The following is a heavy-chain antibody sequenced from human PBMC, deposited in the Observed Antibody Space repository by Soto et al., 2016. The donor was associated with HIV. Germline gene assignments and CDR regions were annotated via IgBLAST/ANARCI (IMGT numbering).Heavy chain of an antibody. CDR1: GFDFNTYA. J-gene: IGHJ1*01. V-gene: IGHV3-33*01. CDR3: AREGLGYCSGGSCYSQYFQH. CDR2: IHYDGSHK. Sequence: QVQLVESGGGVVQPGRSLRLSCAASGFDFNTYAMHWVRQAPGKGLEWVAVIHYDGSHKFYKDSVKGRFTISRDNSKNTLYLQMNSLRVEDTAVYYCAREGLGYCSGGSCYSQYFQHWGQGALVTVSS. D-gene: IGHD2-15*01.